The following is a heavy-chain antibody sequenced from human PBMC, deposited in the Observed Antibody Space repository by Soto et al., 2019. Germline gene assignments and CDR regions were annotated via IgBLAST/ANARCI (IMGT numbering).Heavy chain of an antibody. CDR2: ISGSGGGT. Sequence: PGGSLTLSCAASGFTFSSFAMSWVRQAPGKGLEWVSAISGSGGGTYYADSVKGRVTISRDNSKNTLSLQMNSLRAEDTAVYYCAKLGVAGTYDAFDVWGRGXMVTVSS. J-gene: IGHJ3*01. CDR1: GFTFSSFA. V-gene: IGHV3-23*01. CDR3: AKLGVAGTYDAFDV. D-gene: IGHD3-16*01.